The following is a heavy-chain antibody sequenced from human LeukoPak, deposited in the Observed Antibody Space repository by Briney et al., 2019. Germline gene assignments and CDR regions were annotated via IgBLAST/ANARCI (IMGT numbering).Heavy chain of an antibody. J-gene: IGHJ4*02. V-gene: IGHV1-2*02. CDR2: INPNSGGT. CDR3: ARETGSGSYYTALGFDY. CDR1: GYTFTGYY. D-gene: IGHD3-10*01. Sequence: ASVKVSCKASGYTFTGYYMHWVRQAPGQGLEWMGWINPNSGGTNYAQKFQGRVTMTRDTSIGTAYMELSRLRSDDTAVYYCARETGSGSYYTALGFDYWGQGTLVTVSS.